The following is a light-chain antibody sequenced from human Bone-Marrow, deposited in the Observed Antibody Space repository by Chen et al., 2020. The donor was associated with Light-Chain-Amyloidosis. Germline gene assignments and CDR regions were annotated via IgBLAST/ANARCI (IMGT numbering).Light chain of an antibody. V-gene: IGLV3-25*03. CDR2: RDT. CDR1: ELPTKY. Sequence: SFELTQPTSVSVSPGQTARITFSGDELPTKYAYWYQQKPGQAPVLVIHRDTERPSGISERFSGSSSGTTATLTISGVQAEDEADYHCQSADSSGTYEVIFGGGTKLTVL. J-gene: IGLJ2*01. CDR3: QSADSSGTYEVI.